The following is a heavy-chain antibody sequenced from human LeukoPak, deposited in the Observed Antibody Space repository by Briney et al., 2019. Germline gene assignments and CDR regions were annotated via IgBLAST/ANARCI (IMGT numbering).Heavy chain of an antibody. D-gene: IGHD6-19*01. V-gene: IGHV4-59*08. CDR3: ASLGRSSWDNWFDP. J-gene: IGHJ5*02. CDR2: VYYSGST. CDR1: GGSISSYY. Sequence: TSETLSLTCTVSGGSISSYYWSWIRQPSGKGLEWIGYVYYSGSTNYNPSLKSRVTISVDTSKNQFSLKLSSVTAADTAVYYCASLGRSSWDNWFDPWGQGTLVTVSS.